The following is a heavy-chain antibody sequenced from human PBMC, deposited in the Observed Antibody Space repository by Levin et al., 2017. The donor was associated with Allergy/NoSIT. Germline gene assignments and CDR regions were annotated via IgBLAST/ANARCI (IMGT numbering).Heavy chain of an antibody. D-gene: IGHD4-17*01. CDR3: ASLTTNYYYYYMDG. V-gene: IGHV1-69*04. J-gene: IGHJ6*03. Sequence: SVKVSCKASGGTFSSYAISWVRQAPGQGLEWMGRIIPILGIANYAQKFQGRVTITADKSTSTAYMELSSLRSEDTAVYYCASLTTNYYYYYMDGWGKGTTVTVSS. CDR1: GGTFSSYA. CDR2: IIPILGIA.